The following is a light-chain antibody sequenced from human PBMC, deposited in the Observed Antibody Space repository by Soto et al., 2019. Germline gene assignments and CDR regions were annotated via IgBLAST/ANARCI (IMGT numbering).Light chain of an antibody. CDR1: QSVSNNY. V-gene: IGKV3-20*01. CDR2: GAS. J-gene: IGKJ1*01. CDR3: QQYGSSGS. Sequence: EICLPQSQATHSCLQGKRPPLSCGASQSVSNNYLAWYQQKPGQAPRLLIYGASNRATGIPDRFSGSGSGTDFTLTISRLEPEDFAVYYCQQYGSSGSFGQGTKVDIK.